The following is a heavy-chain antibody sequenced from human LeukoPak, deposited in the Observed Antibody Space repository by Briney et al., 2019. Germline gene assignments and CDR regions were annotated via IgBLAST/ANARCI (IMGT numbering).Heavy chain of an antibody. CDR2: INPSGGST. CDR3: ARESDSHLLWFGDFSSPFGWFDP. V-gene: IGHV1-46*01. CDR1: GYTFTSYY. D-gene: IGHD3-10*01. J-gene: IGHJ5*02. Sequence: ASVKVSCKASGYTFTSYYMHWVRQAPGQGLEWMGIINPSGGSTSYAQKFQGRVTMTRDMSTSTVYMELSSLRSEDTAVYYCARESDSHLLWFGDFSSPFGWFDPWGQGTLVTVSS.